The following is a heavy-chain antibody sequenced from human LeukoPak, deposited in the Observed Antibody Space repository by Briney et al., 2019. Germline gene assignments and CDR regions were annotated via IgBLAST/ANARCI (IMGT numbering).Heavy chain of an antibody. CDR3: ARAGDSGYDLFDY. Sequence: GGSLRLSCAASGFTFSNAWMSWVRQAPGKGLEWVANIKQDGSEKYYVDSVKGRFTISRDNAKNSLYLQMNSLRAEDTAVYYCARAGDSGYDLFDYWGQGTLVTVSS. V-gene: IGHV3-7*01. J-gene: IGHJ4*02. D-gene: IGHD5-12*01. CDR2: IKQDGSEK. CDR1: GFTFSNAW.